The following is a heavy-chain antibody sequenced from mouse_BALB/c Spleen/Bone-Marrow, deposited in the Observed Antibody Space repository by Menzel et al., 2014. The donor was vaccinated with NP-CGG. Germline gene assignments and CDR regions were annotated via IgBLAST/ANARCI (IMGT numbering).Heavy chain of an antibody. V-gene: IGHV3-2*02. D-gene: IGHD4-1*01. Sequence: EVQLQESGPGLVKPSQSLSLTCTVTGYSITSDYAWNWIRQFPGNKLEWMGYISYSGTTSYNPSLKSRISITRDTSKNQFFLQLNSVTTEDTATYYCAKTGTRYYFDCWGQGTTLTVSS. CDR1: GYSITSDYA. CDR2: ISYSGTT. J-gene: IGHJ2*01. CDR3: AKTGTRYYFDC.